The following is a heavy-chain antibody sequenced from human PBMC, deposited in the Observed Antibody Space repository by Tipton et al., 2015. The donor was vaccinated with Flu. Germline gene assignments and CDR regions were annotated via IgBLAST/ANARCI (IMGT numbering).Heavy chain of an antibody. J-gene: IGHJ4*02. V-gene: IGHV3-30*18. D-gene: IGHD1-26*01. CDR2: ISSDGTYK. Sequence: SLRLSCVAYGSTFTTYGMNWVRQAPGKGLEWVTSISSDGTYKHYADSVRGRFTISRDNSKNTVSLEMNGLRPEDTAVYYCAKDMTPGARPRLFDYWGQGTLVTVSS. CDR3: AKDMTPGARPRLFDY. CDR1: GSTFTTYG.